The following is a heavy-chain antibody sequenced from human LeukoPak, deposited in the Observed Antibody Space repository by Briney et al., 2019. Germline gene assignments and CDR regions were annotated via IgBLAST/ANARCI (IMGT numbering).Heavy chain of an antibody. D-gene: IGHD2-2*01. Sequence: SETLSLTCAVYGGSFSGYYWSWIRQPPGKGLEWIGSIYYSGSTYYNPSLKSRVTISVDTSKNQFSLKLSSVTAADTAVYYCARRGRYCSSTSCYEELIDYWGQGTLVTVSS. CDR1: GGSFSGYY. CDR2: IYYSGST. V-gene: IGHV4-34*01. CDR3: ARRGRYCSSTSCYEELIDY. J-gene: IGHJ4*02.